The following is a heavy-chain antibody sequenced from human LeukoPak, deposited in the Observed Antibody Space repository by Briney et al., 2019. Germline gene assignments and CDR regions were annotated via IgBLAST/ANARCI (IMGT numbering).Heavy chain of an antibody. Sequence: GGSLRLSCAASGFTFSGYAMNWVRQAPGKGLEWVSTISGSAGSTYYADSVKGRFTISRDNAKNSLYLQMNSLRAEDTAVYYCGRVRGSQTEGYYFDYWGQGTLVTVSS. D-gene: IGHD1-26*01. V-gene: IGHV3-23*01. CDR1: GFTFSGYA. CDR2: ISGSAGST. CDR3: GRVRGSQTEGYYFDY. J-gene: IGHJ4*02.